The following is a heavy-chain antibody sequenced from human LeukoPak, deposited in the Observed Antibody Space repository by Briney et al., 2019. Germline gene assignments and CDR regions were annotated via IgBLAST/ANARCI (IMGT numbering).Heavy chain of an antibody. CDR3: ARASWISTADAVC. Sequence: GGSLSLSGAAYGFTFNNCSMSWVRQPPGKGREWVSSISGGGAGTYYADSVKGRFPLSRDISRNTVYLQLNNLSVEDTATCYRARASWISTADAVCWGPGTQVTVSS. V-gene: IGHV3-23*01. J-gene: IGHJ1*01. CDR1: GFTFNNCS. D-gene: IGHD2-2*03. CDR2: ISGGGAGT.